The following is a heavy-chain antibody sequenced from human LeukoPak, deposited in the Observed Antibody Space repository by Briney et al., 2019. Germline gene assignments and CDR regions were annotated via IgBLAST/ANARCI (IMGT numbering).Heavy chain of an antibody. Sequence: SETLSLTCTVSGGSISSYYWSWIRQPAGKGLEWVGRIYTSGSTNYNPSLKSRVTMSVDTSKNQFPLKLSSVTAADTAVYYCARSHYYDSSPWAFDIWGQGTMVTVSS. CDR3: ARSHYYDSSPWAFDI. CDR1: GGSISSYY. V-gene: IGHV4-4*07. D-gene: IGHD3-22*01. CDR2: IYTSGST. J-gene: IGHJ3*02.